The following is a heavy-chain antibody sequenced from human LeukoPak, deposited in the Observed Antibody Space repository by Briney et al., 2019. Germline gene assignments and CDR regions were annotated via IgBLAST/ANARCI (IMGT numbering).Heavy chain of an antibody. CDR1: GYTFTGYY. J-gene: IGHJ4*02. D-gene: IGHD4-17*01. CDR3: ARDIDYGDYVPDY. V-gene: IGHV1-2*02. Sequence: GASVKVSCKASGYTFTGYYMHWVRQAPGQGLEWMGWINPNSGGTNYAQKFQGRVTMTRDTSISTAYMELSRLRSDDTAVYYCARDIDYGDYVPDYWGQGTLVTVSS. CDR2: INPNSGGT.